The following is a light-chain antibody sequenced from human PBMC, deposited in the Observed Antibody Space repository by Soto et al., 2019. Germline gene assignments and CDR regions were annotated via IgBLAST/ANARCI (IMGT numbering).Light chain of an antibody. J-gene: IGKJ1*01. V-gene: IGKV3-20*01. CDR2: GAS. Sequence: EIVLTQSPGTLSLSPGERATLSCRASQSVSTNYLAWYQRKPGQAPRLLIYGASSRATVIPDRFSSSGSGTDFSLTITRLEPEDFAVYSCQQHGSSPPTFGQGTKVEIK. CDR3: QQHGSSPPT. CDR1: QSVSTNY.